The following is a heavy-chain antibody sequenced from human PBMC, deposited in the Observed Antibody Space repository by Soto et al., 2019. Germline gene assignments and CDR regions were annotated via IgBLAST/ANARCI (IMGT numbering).Heavy chain of an antibody. Sequence: QVQLQESGPGLVKSSETLSLTCSVSGDSSSTYYWGWIRQPPGKGLEWIGYINYRGRSNHNPSLKSRLSISVDASKNQVSLNLTSVTAADTAVYYCARSYCADSVSCNWFDPWGQGTLGGVST. J-gene: IGHJ5*02. V-gene: IGHV4-59*01. CDR2: INYRGRS. D-gene: IGHD2-8*02. CDR3: ARSYCADSVSCNWFDP. CDR1: GDSSSTYY.